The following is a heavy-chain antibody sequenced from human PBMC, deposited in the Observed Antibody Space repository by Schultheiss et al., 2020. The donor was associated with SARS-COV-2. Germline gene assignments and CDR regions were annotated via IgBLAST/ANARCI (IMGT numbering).Heavy chain of an antibody. CDR2: IYTSGST. CDR1: GGSISSGSYY. CDR3: AREDYSSPSSHNWFDP. J-gene: IGHJ5*02. D-gene: IGHD2-2*01. V-gene: IGHV4-61*02. Sequence: SETLSLTCTVSGGSISSGSYYWSWIRQPAGKGLEWIGRIYTSGSTYYNPSLKSRVTISVDTSKNQFSLKLSSVTAADTAVYYCAREDYSSPSSHNWFDPWGQETLVTVSS.